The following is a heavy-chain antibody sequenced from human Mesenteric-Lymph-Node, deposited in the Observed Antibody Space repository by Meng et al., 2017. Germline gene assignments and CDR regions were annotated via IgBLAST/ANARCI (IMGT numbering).Heavy chain of an antibody. CDR2: ISGSGGST. Sequence: GESLKISCAASGFTVSSYAMSWVRQAPGKGLEWVSAISGSGGSTYYADSVKGRFTISRDNSKNTLYLQMNSLRAEDTAVYYCAKDTIVVVTATPNFDYWGQGTLVTVSS. CDR3: AKDTIVVVTATPNFDY. D-gene: IGHD2-21*02. CDR1: GFTVSSYA. J-gene: IGHJ4*02. V-gene: IGHV3-23*01.